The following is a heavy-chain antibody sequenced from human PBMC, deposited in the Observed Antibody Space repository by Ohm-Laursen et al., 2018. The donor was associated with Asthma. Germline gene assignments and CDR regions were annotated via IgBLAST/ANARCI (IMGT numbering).Heavy chain of an antibody. CDR2: IYSGGST. Sequence: SLRLSCTASGFTVGSNYMSWVRQAPGKGLEWVSVIYSGGSTYYADSVKGRFTISRDNSKNTLYLQMNSLRAEDTAVYYCARGHSSGWYYDFDYWGQGTLVTVSS. CDR3: ARGHSSGWYYDFDY. V-gene: IGHV3-53*01. D-gene: IGHD6-19*01. CDR1: GFTVGSNY. J-gene: IGHJ4*02.